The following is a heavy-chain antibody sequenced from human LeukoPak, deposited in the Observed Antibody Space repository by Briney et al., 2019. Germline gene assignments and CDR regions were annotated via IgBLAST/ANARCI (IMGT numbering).Heavy chain of an antibody. V-gene: IGHV4-39*07. CDR1: GGSISSSSYY. J-gene: IGHJ3*02. CDR3: ARDRRDCSGGSCYSSAFDI. Sequence: SETLSLTCTVSGGSISSSSYYWGWVRQPPGKGLEWIGSIYYSGSTYYNPSLKSRVTISVDTSKNQSSLKLSSVTAADTAVYYCARDRRDCSGGSCYSSAFDIWGQGTMVTVSS. D-gene: IGHD2-15*01. CDR2: IYYSGST.